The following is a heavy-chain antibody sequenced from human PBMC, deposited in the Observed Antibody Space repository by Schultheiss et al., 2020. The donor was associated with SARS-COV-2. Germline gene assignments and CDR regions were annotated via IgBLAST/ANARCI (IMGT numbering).Heavy chain of an antibody. D-gene: IGHD2-8*02. CDR1: GFTFSSYA. Sequence: GGSLRLSCAASGFTFSSYAMHWVSQAPGKGLEWVAVISYNGSNKYYADSVKGRFTISRDNAKNSLYLQMNSLRAEDTAVYYCARDRRFLVGYYMDVWGKGTTVTVSS. CDR3: ARDRRFLVGYYMDV. V-gene: IGHV3-30*07. CDR2: ISYNGSNK. J-gene: IGHJ6*03.